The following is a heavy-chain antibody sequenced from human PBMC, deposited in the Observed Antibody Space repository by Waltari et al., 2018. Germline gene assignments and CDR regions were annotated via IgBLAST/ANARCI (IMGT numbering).Heavy chain of an antibody. CDR1: GVSITSNKHY. Sequence: QLQLQESGPRLVKPSETLSLICSVSGVSITSNKHYWAWIRQPPGECPEWIGTISYSGTTYISPSLKSRVSVSRDTSKNQVSLILGSVTAADMALYYCATYIGASLGTAAFDVWGQGTMVTVSS. CDR2: ISYSGTT. J-gene: IGHJ3*01. V-gene: IGHV4-39*01. D-gene: IGHD5-12*01. CDR3: ATYIGASLGTAAFDV.